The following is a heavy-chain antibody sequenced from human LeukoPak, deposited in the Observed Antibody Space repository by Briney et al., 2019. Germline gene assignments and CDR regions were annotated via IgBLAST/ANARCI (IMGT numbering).Heavy chain of an antibody. CDR3: ARRAYCSSTSCYNFDY. Sequence: GESLKISCKGSGYSFTSYWIGWVRPMPGKGLEWKGIIYPGDSDTRYSPSFQGQVTISADKSISTAYLQWSSLKASDTAMYYCARRAYCSSTSCYNFDYWGQGTLVTVSS. V-gene: IGHV5-51*01. D-gene: IGHD2-2*02. CDR1: GYSFTSYW. J-gene: IGHJ4*02. CDR2: IYPGDSDT.